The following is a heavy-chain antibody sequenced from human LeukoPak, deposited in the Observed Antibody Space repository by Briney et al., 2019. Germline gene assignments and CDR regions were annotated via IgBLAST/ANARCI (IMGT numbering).Heavy chain of an antibody. D-gene: IGHD6-6*01. Sequence: ASVKVSCQASGYTFTSYGISWVRQAPGQGLEWMGWISAYNGNTNYAQKLQGRVTMTTDTSTSTAYMELRSLRSDDTAVYYCARDARIVVSSSYYYYYMDVWGKGTTVTVSS. CDR2: ISAYNGNT. J-gene: IGHJ6*03. CDR3: ARDARIVVSSSYYYYYMDV. CDR1: GYTFTSYG. V-gene: IGHV1-18*01.